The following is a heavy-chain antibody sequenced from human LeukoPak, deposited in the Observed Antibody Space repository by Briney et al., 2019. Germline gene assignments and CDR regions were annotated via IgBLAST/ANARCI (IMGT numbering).Heavy chain of an antibody. CDR3: VRDRELTY. V-gene: IGHV4-4*08. D-gene: IGHD3-10*01. Sequence: SETLSLTCTVSDGSISIYYWSWIRQPPGKGLEWIGYVYSSGNTNYSPSLKGRAIISADTSKNQFSLKLTSVTAADTAVYYCVRDRELTYWGQGTLVTVS. J-gene: IGHJ4*02. CDR1: DGSISIYY. CDR2: VYSSGNT.